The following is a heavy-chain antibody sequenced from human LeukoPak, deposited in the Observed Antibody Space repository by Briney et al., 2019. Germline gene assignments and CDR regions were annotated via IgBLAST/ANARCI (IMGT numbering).Heavy chain of an antibody. CDR3: AREYCSSTSCYNFDY. J-gene: IGHJ4*02. CDR2: INWNGGST. Sequence: GGSLRLSCAASGFTFDDYGMSWVRQAPGKGQEWVSGINWNGGSTGYADSVKGRFTISRDNAKNSLYLQMNSLRAEDTALYYCAREYCSSTSCYNFDYWGQGTLVTVSS. CDR1: GFTFDDYG. D-gene: IGHD2-2*02. V-gene: IGHV3-20*04.